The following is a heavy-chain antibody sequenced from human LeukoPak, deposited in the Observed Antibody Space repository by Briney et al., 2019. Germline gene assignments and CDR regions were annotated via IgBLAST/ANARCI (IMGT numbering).Heavy chain of an antibody. CDR1: GGTFSSYA. CDR2: IIPIFGTA. CDR3: ARDGENDAFDI. Sequence: SVKVSCKASGGTFSSYAISWVRQAPGRGLEWMGRIIPIFGTANYAQKFQGRVTITTDESTSTAYMELSSLRSEDTAVYYCARDGENDAFDIWGQGTMVTVSS. J-gene: IGHJ3*02. V-gene: IGHV1-69*05.